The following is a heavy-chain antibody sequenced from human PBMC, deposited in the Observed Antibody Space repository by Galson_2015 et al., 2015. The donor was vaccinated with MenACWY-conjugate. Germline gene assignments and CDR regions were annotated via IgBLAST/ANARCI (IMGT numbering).Heavy chain of an antibody. J-gene: IGHJ6*02. CDR2: IIPMFGTA. CDR3: ARDRRRERDYYYYGMDV. V-gene: IGHV1-69*13. CDR1: GVTFSNYG. Sequence: SVKVSCKASGVTFSNYGISWVRQAPGQGLEWMGGIIPMFGTANPAQKFQGRVTITADESTSTAYMELSSLTFEDTAVYYRARDRRRERDYYYYGMDVWGQGTTVTVSS.